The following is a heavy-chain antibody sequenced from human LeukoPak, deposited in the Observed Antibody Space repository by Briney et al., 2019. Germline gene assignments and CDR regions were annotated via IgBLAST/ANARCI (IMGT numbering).Heavy chain of an antibody. V-gene: IGHV4-31*03. J-gene: IGHJ4*02. D-gene: IGHD2-2*01. CDR3: AREASCSSTSCQTGFDY. Sequence: SETLSLTCTVSGGSISSGGYYWSWIRQHPGKGLEWIGYIYYSGSTYYNPSLRSRVTVSVDTSKNQFSLKLSSVTAADTAVYYCAREASCSSTSCQTGFDYWGQGTLVTVSS. CDR2: IYYSGST. CDR1: GGSISSGGYY.